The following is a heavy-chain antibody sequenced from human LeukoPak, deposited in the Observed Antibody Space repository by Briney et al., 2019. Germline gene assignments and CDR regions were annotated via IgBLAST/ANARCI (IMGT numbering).Heavy chain of an antibody. CDR2: IYTSGST. J-gene: IGHJ5*02. D-gene: IGHD3-10*01. CDR1: GGSISSGSYY. Sequence: SETLSLTCTVSGGSISSGSYYWSWIRQPAGKGLEWIGRIYTSGSTNYNPSLKSRVTISVDTSKNQFSLKLSSVTAADTAVYYCAGGRYYYGSGSTNWFDPCGQGTLVTVSS. CDR3: AGGRYYYGSGSTNWFDP. V-gene: IGHV4-61*02.